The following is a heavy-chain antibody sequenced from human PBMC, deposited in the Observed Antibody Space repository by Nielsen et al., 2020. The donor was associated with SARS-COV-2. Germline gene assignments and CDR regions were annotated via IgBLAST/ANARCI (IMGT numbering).Heavy chain of an antibody. J-gene: IGHJ4*02. Sequence: GESLKISCAASGFTFSSYSMNWVRQAPGKGLEWVSYISSSGSTIYYADSVKGRFTISRDNAKNSLYLQMNSLRAEDTAVYYCARLQPDDYGGNWHPYFDYWGQGTLVTVSS. V-gene: IGHV3-48*04. CDR3: ARLQPDDYGGNWHPYFDY. CDR1: GFTFSSYS. CDR2: ISSSGSTI. D-gene: IGHD4-23*01.